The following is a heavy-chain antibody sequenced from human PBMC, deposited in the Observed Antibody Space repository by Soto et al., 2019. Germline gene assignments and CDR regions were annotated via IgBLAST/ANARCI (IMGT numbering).Heavy chain of an antibody. CDR3: ARDGSY. J-gene: IGHJ4*02. CDR1: GVSISSTSYY. V-gene: IGHV4-39*02. Sequence: SETLSLTCTVSGVSISSTSYYWCWFRQPPGKGLEWIGTIYYGGSSYSNPSLKSRVTISLDTSKNQFSLTLTSVTAADTAVYDGARDGSYWGQGTPVTVSS. CDR2: IYYGGSS.